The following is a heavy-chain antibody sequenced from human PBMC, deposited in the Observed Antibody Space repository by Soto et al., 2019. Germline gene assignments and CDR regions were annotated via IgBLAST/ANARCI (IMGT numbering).Heavy chain of an antibody. Sequence: GGSLRLSCAASGFTFSGSAMHWVRQASGKGLEWVGRIRSKANSYATAYAASVKGRFTISRDDSKNTAYLQMNSLKTEDTAVYYCTRAAFSGSYGVRWGQGTLVTVSS. J-gene: IGHJ4*02. CDR1: GFTFSGSA. V-gene: IGHV3-73*01. CDR2: IRSKANSYAT. D-gene: IGHD1-26*01. CDR3: TRAAFSGSYGVR.